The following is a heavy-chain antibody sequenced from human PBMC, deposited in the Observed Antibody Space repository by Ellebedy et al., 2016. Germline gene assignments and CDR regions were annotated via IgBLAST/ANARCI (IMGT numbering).Heavy chain of an antibody. Sequence: ASVKVSCXASGYRFTGYFIHWVRQAPGQGLEWMGWTNPDSGGTNYAQKFQGRVTMTRDTSVSTAYMEVSRLRSDDTAVYYCARAVASSRYFDLWGRGTLVTVSS. D-gene: IGHD6-13*01. CDR3: ARAVASSRYFDL. CDR2: TNPDSGGT. J-gene: IGHJ2*01. V-gene: IGHV1-2*02. CDR1: GYRFTGYF.